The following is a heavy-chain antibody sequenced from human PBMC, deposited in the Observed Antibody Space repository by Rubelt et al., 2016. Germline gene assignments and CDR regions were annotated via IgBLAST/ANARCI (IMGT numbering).Heavy chain of an antibody. D-gene: IGHD2-15*01. CDR2: INHSGST. V-gene: IGHV4-34*01. Sequence: QVQLQQWGAGLLKPSETLSLTCAVYGGSFSGYYWSWIRQPPGKGLEWIGEINHSGSTIYNPSLTSRATISGDTSKNQFYLKLSSMTAADTAVYYCARELGYGSGGSCYGGTFNYWGQGTLVTVSS. CDR3: ARELGYGSGGSCYGGTFNY. CDR1: GGSFSGYY. J-gene: IGHJ4*02.